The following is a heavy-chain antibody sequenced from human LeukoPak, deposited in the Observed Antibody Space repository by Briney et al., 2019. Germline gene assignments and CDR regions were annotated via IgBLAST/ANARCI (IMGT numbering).Heavy chain of an antibody. CDR1: GYTFSRYG. J-gene: IGHJ3*02. D-gene: IGHD3-16*02. V-gene: IGHV1-18*01. Sequence: ASVKVSCKASGYTFSRYGISWVRQVPGQGLEWMGWISAKNGNTKYAQKLQGRVTMTTDTSTSTAYMELRSLRSDDTAVYYCARQNYVWGSYRPDDAFDTWGQGTMVTVSS. CDR3: ARQNYVWGSYRPDDAFDT. CDR2: ISAKNGNT.